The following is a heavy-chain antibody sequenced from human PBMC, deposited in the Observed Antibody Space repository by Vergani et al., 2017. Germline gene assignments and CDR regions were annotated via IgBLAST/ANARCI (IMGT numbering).Heavy chain of an antibody. CDR2: IYYSGST. CDR3: ASGWDFGDSR. D-gene: IGHD4-17*01. CDR1: GGSMSGYY. Sequence: QVRLQESGPGLVKPSETLSLTCSVSGGSMSGYYWSWIRQPPGKGLEWIGSIYYSGSTYYYPSLKSRIVIFVDTSKNQFSLNLSSVTAADTAVYYCASGWDFGDSRWGQGTLVTVSS. V-gene: IGHV4-59*05. J-gene: IGHJ4*02.